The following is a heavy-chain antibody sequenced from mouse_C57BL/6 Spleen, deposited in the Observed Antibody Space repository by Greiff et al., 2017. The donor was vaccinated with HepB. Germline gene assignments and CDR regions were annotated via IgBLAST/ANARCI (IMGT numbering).Heavy chain of an antibody. V-gene: IGHV1-52*01. CDR1: GYTFTSYW. D-gene: IGHD2-3*01. CDR2: IDPSDSET. CDR3: ARSLIYDGYYIYAMDY. Sequence: VQLQQPGAELVRPGSSVKLSCKASGYTFTSYWMHWVKQRPIQGLEWIGNIDPSDSETHYNQKFKDKATLTVDKSSSTAYMQLSSLTSEDSAVYYCARSLIYDGYYIYAMDYWGQGTSVTVSS. J-gene: IGHJ4*01.